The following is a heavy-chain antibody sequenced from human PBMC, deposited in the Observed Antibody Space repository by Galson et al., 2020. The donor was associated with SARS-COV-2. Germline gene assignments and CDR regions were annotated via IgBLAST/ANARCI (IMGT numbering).Heavy chain of an antibody. CDR1: GFTFSSYW. Sequence: QLGESLKISCAASGFTFSSYWMSWVRQAPGKGLEWVANIKKDGSEKYYVDSVKGRFTISRDNAKNSLYLQLDSLRAEDTAVYYCASISSPLDYWGQGTLVTVSS. CDR3: ASISSPLDY. CDR2: IKKDGSEK. J-gene: IGHJ4*02. D-gene: IGHD2-2*01. V-gene: IGHV3-7*01.